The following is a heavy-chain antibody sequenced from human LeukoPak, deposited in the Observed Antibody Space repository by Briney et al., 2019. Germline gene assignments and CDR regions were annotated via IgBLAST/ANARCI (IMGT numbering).Heavy chain of an antibody. Sequence: SETLSLTCTLSGGSISSGDYYWSWIRQPPGKGLEWIGYIYYSGSTYYNPSLKSRVTISVDTSKNQFSLKLSSVTAADTAVYYCARGGSRPSDAFDIWGQGTMVTVSS. J-gene: IGHJ3*02. V-gene: IGHV4-30-4*08. CDR3: ARGGSRPSDAFDI. CDR1: GGSISSGDYY. CDR2: IYYSGST. D-gene: IGHD1-26*01.